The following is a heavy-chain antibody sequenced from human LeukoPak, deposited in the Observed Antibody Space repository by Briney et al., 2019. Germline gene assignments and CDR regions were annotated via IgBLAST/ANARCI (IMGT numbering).Heavy chain of an antibody. V-gene: IGHV3-30*18. D-gene: IGHD3-22*01. CDR1: GFTFSSYG. CDR2: ISYDGSNK. J-gene: IGHJ4*02. Sequence: GGSLRLSCAASGFTFSSYGMHWVRHAPGKGLEWVAVISYDGSNKYYADSVKGRFTISRDNSKNTLYLQMNSLRAEDTAVYYCAKDRPYYYDSSGYSDAGCPDYWGQGTLVTVSS. CDR3: AKDRPYYYDSSGYSDAGCPDY.